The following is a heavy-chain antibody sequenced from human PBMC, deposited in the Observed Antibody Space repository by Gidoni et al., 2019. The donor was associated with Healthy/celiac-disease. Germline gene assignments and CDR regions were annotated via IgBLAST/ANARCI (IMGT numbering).Heavy chain of an antibody. CDR2: ISYEGSNK. D-gene: IGHD2-15*01. J-gene: IGHJ4*02. CDR1: GFTFSSYG. V-gene: IGHV3-30*18. CDR3: AKAPTRVVVAAHFDY. Sequence: GGVVQPGRSLRLSCAASGFTFSSYGMHWVRQAPGKGLEWVAVISYEGSNKYYADSVKGRFTTSRDNSKNTRYLQMNSLRAEDTAVYYCAKAPTRVVVAAHFDYWGQGTLVTVSS.